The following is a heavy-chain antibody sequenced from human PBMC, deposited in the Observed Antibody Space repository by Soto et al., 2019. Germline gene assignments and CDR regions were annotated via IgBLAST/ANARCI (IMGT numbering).Heavy chain of an antibody. CDR2: IKSKTDGGAT. V-gene: IGHV3-15*01. J-gene: IGHJ6*02. Sequence: GSRRLSCAASGFTFSNAWMSWVRQAPGKGLEWVGRIKSKTDGGATDYAAPVKGRFTISRDDSKNTLYLQMNSLKTEDTAVYYCTSTVTPYYYGMDVWGQGTTVTVS. D-gene: IGHD4-4*01. CDR1: GFTFSNAW. CDR3: TSTVTPYYYGMDV.